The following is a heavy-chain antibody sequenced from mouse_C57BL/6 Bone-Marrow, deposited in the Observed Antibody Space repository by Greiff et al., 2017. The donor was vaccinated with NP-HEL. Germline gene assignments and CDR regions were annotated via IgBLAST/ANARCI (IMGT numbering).Heavy chain of an antibody. CDR3: ARDNTTEEFAY. V-gene: IGHV1-69*01. CDR2: IDPSDSYT. D-gene: IGHD1-1*01. CDR1: GYTFTSYW. J-gene: IGHJ3*01. Sequence: QVQLQQPGAELVMPGASVKLSCKASGYTFTSYWMHWVKQRPGQGLEWIGEIDPSDSYTNYNQKFKGKSTLTVDKSSSTAYMQLSSLTSEDSAVYYCARDNTTEEFAYWGQGTLVTVSA.